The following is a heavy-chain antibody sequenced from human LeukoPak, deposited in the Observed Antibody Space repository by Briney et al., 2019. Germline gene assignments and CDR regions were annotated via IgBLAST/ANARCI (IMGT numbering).Heavy chain of an antibody. D-gene: IGHD6-13*01. J-gene: IGHJ5*02. V-gene: IGHV1-69*06. CDR1: GGTFRTYA. CDR3: ATYPGYSSTFFDP. CDR2: IIPLFGTA. Sequence: SVKVSCKASGGTFRTYAINWVRQAPGQGLEWMGGIIPLFGTADYAQKFQGRVTITADKSTSTAYMELSSLRSEDTAVYYCATYPGYSSTFFDPWGQGTLVTVSS.